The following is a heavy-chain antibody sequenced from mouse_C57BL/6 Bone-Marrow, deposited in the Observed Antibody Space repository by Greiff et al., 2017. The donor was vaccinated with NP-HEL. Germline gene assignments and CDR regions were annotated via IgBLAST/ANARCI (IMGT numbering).Heavy chain of an antibody. J-gene: IGHJ4*01. CDR3: DCATGNGGYAMDY. Sequence: VQLQQPGAELVKPGASVKVSCKASGYTFTSYWMHWVKQRPGQGLEWIGRIHPSDSDTNYNQKFKGKATLTADKSSSTAYMQLSSLTSADSAIYFCDCATGNGGYAMDYWGQGTSVTVSS. CDR1: GYTFTSYW. D-gene: IGHD6-1*01. CDR2: IHPSDSDT. V-gene: IGHV1-74*01.